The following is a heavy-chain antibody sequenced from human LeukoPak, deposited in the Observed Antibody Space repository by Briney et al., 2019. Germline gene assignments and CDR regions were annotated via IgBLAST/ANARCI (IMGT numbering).Heavy chain of an antibody. CDR2: ISYDGSKK. D-gene: IGHD5-18*01. V-gene: IGHV3-30*03. CDR3: ARANGQLWTTPDY. Sequence: PGRSLRLSCAASGFTFSSYGMHWVRQPQGEGLEWGAVISYDGSKKSSAESVKGRFTISRDNSKNTLYLQMNSLRPEDTAVYFCARANGQLWTTPDYWGQGTLVTISS. J-gene: IGHJ4*02. CDR1: GFTFSSYG.